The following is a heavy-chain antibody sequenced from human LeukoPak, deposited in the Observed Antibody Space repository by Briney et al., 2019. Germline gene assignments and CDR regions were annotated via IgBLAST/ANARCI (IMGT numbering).Heavy chain of an antibody. Sequence: PGGSLRRSCAASGFTFSSYGMHWVRQAPGKGLEWVVFIRYDGSNKYYADSVKGRFTISRDNSKNTLYLQMNSLRAEDTAVYYCAKVGGSGSSYYYYYMDVWGKGTTVTISS. CDR2: IRYDGSNK. V-gene: IGHV3-30*02. CDR1: GFTFSSYG. CDR3: AKVGGSGSSYYYYYMDV. J-gene: IGHJ6*03. D-gene: IGHD3-10*01.